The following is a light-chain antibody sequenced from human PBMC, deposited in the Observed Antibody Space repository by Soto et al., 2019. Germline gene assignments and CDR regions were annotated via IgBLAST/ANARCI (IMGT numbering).Light chain of an antibody. Sequence: EIVLTHSTATLSLSHRARATLSCRASQSVSSYLAWYQQKPGQAPRLLIYDASNRATGIPDRFSGSGSGTDFTLTISRLEPEDSAVYYCQQYGSSLWTFGQGTKVDIK. J-gene: IGKJ1*01. CDR2: DAS. CDR1: QSVSSY. CDR3: QQYGSSLWT. V-gene: IGKV3-20*01.